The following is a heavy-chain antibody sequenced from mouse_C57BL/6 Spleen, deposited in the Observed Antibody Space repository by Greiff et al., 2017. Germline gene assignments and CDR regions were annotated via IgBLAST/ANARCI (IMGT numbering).Heavy chain of an antibody. CDR1: GYTFTSYW. Sequence: QVQLQQPGAELVKPGASVKLSCKASGYTFTSYWMHWVKQRPGRGLEWIGRIDPNSGGTKYNEKFKSKATLTVDKPSSTAYMQLSSLTSEDSAVYYCARYGPSTVVADYYAMDYWGQGTSVTVSS. CDR2: IDPNSGGT. CDR3: ARYGPSTVVADYYAMDY. V-gene: IGHV1-72*01. D-gene: IGHD1-1*01. J-gene: IGHJ4*01.